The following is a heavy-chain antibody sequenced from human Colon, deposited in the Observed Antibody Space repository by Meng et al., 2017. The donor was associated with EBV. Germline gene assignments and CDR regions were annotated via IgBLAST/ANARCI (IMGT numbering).Heavy chain of an antibody. CDR2: IHHSGSA. D-gene: IGHD2-21*01. CDR3: ASFDHIPRRNYFDY. CDR1: GGSMSSGNYY. V-gene: IGHV4-30-4*01. Sequence: GWGPSLVEPSQPLSLTCTVSGGSMSSGNYYWSWIRQPPGKGLEWIGYIHHSGSAYYNPSLKSRVSISVDTSKNQFSLNLNSMTAADTAVYYCASFDHIPRRNYFDYWGQGTLVTVSS. J-gene: IGHJ4*02.